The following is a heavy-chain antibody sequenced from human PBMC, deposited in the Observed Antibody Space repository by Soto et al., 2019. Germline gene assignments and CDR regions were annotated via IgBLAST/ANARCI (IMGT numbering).Heavy chain of an antibody. J-gene: IGHJ6*03. Sequence: PSETLSLTCTVSGGSISSSSYYWGWIRQPPGKGLEWIGSIYYSGSTYYNPSLKSRVTISADTSKNQFSLKLSSVTAADTAVYYCARLGMRRRGGSMLGYMDVWGKGTTVTVSS. CDR1: GGSISSSSYY. CDR2: IYYSGST. V-gene: IGHV4-39*01. D-gene: IGHD2-15*01. CDR3: ARLGMRRRGGSMLGYMDV.